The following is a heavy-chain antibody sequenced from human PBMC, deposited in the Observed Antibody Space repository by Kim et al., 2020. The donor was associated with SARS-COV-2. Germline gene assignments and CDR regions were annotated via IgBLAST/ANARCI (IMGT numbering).Heavy chain of an antibody. CDR3: AKKGSRRFGDLLSSNWFDP. D-gene: IGHD3-10*01. Sequence: GGSLRLSCAASGFTFSSYAMSWVRQAPGKGLEWVSAISGSGGSTYYADSVKGRFTISRDNSKNTLYLQMNSLRAEDTAVYYCAKKGSRRFGDLLSSNWFDPWGEGALVTVSA. V-gene: IGHV3-23*01. CDR1: GFTFSSYA. J-gene: IGHJ5*02. CDR2: ISGSGGST.